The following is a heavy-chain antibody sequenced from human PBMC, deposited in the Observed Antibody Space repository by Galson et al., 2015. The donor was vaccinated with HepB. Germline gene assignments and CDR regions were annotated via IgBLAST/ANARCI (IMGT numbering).Heavy chain of an antibody. Sequence: PALVKPTQTLTLTCTVSGFSLSSTRMGVSWIRQPPGKSLEWLAHIFSNDEKSHSTSLKSRVTISEDTSKSQVVLNMTNLDPVDTATYYCARIGYSGYNDDYYHYYMDVWGKGTTVTVSS. D-gene: IGHD5-12*01. CDR3: ARIGYSGYNDDYYHYYMDV. CDR1: GFSLSSTRMG. V-gene: IGHV2-26*01. J-gene: IGHJ6*03. CDR2: IFSNDEK.